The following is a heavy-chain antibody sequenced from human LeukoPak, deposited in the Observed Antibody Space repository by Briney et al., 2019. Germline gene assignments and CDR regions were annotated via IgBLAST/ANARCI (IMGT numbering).Heavy chain of an antibody. CDR1: GASVSSDSYY. J-gene: IGHJ4*02. CDR2: THSSGST. CDR3: AREVGAPRYFDY. D-gene: IGHD1-26*01. V-gene: IGHV4-61*10. Sequence: SGTLSLTCTVSGASVSSDSYYWSWIRQPAGKTLEWIGRTHSSGSTDYNPSLMSRVTMSLDTSKNQFSLRLSSVTAADTAVYYCAREVGAPRYFDYWGQGTLVTVSS.